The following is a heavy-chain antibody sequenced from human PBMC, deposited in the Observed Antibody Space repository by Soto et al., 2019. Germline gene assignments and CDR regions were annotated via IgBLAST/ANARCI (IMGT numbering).Heavy chain of an antibody. CDR1: GFTVSSNY. CDR3: ARDRSSTGWLDAFDI. V-gene: IGHV3-53*04. D-gene: IGHD6-19*01. CDR2: IYSGGST. J-gene: IGHJ3*02. Sequence: EVQLVESGGGLVQPGGSLRLSCAASGFTVSSNYMSWVRQAPAKGLEWVSIIYSGGSTYYGDSVKGRFTISRHNSKNTQYLQMNSLTAEDTGVYYCARDRSSTGWLDAFDIWGRGTMVTVSS.